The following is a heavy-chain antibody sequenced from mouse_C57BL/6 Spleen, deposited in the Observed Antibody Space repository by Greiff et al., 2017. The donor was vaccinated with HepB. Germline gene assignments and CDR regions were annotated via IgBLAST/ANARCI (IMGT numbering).Heavy chain of an antibody. Sequence: EVQLVESGPGLVKPSQSLSLTCSVTGYSITSGYYWNWIRQFPGNKLEWMGYISYDGSNNYNPSLKNRISITRDTSKNQFFLKLNSVTTEDTATYYCATRYYGSHYAMDYWGQGTSVTVSS. V-gene: IGHV3-6*01. CDR1: GYSITSGYY. CDR3: ATRYYGSHYAMDY. D-gene: IGHD2-1*01. J-gene: IGHJ4*01. CDR2: ISYDGSN.